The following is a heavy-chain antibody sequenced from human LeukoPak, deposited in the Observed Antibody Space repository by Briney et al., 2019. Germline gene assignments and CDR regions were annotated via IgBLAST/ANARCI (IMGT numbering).Heavy chain of an antibody. Sequence: PGGSLRLSCAASGFTVSSNYMSWVRQAPGKGLEWVSVIYSGGSTYYADSVKGRFTISRDNSKNTLYLQMNSLRAEDTAEYYCARGGSSWSRSYYMDVWGKGTTVTISS. V-gene: IGHV3-66*01. J-gene: IGHJ6*03. CDR1: GFTVSSNY. D-gene: IGHD6-13*01. CDR2: IYSGGST. CDR3: ARGGSSWSRSYYMDV.